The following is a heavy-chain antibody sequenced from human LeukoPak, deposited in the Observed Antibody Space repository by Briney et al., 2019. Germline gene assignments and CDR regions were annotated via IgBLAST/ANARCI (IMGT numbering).Heavy chain of an antibody. V-gene: IGHV1-2*06. Sequence: ASVKVSCKASGYTFTGYYMHWVRQAPGQGLEWMGRINPNSGGTNYAQEFQGRVTMTRDTSISTAYMELSRLRSDDTAVYYCARVGGSYPYDFDYWGQGTLVTVSS. CDR3: ARVGGSYPYDFDY. D-gene: IGHD1-26*01. J-gene: IGHJ4*02. CDR2: INPNSGGT. CDR1: GYTFTGYY.